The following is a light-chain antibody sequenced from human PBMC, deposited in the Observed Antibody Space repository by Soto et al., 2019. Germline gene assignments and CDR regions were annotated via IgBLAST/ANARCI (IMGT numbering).Light chain of an antibody. CDR2: EVS. CDR1: SSDVGGHNY. CDR3: SSYTRSSTDSV. Sequence: QSALTQPASVSGSPGQSITISCTGTSSDVGGHNYVSWYQQHPGKAPKLMIYEVSNRPSRVSNRFSGSKSGNTASLTISGLQAVDEADYYCSSYTRSSTDSVVGTGTK. J-gene: IGLJ1*01. V-gene: IGLV2-14*01.